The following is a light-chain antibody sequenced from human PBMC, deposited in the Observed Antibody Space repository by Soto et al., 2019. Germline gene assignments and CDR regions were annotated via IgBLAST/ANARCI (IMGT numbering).Light chain of an antibody. CDR2: GAS. CDR3: QQYGDSLRT. J-gene: IGKJ1*01. Sequence: EIVLTQSPGTLSLSPGERATLSCRASQSVSGSYLAWYQQKPGQAPRLLMYGASSRATGIPARFSGSGSGTDFTLTIGTLEPEDFAVYYCQQYGDSLRTFGQGTRVEIK. V-gene: IGKV3-20*01. CDR1: QSVSGSY.